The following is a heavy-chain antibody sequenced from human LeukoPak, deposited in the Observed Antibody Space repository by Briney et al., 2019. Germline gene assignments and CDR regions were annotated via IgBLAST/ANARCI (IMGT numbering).Heavy chain of an antibody. D-gene: IGHD3-22*01. J-gene: IGHJ4*02. V-gene: IGHV4-61*02. CDR2: IYTSGST. Sequence: SETLSLTCTVSGGSISSGSYYWSWIRQPAGKGLEWIGRIYTSGSTNYNPSLKSRVTISVDTSKNHFSLKLSSVTAADTAVYYCAATYYYDSSGYWGYFDYGGQGTRVSVSS. CDR1: GGSISSGSYY. CDR3: AATYYYDSSGYWGYFDY.